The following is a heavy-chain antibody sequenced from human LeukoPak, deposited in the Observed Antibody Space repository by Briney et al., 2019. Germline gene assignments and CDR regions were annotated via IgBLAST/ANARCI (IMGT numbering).Heavy chain of an antibody. CDR2: IYSGGST. CDR1: GFTVSSNY. V-gene: IGHV3-66*01. CDR3: ARDLPVTTHAFDI. Sequence: GRSPRLSCAASGFTVSSNYMSWVRQAPGKGLEWVSVIYSGGSTYYADSVKGRFTISRDNSKNTLYLHMNSLRAEDTAVYYCARDLPVTTHAFDIWGQGTMVTVSS. D-gene: IGHD4-17*01. J-gene: IGHJ3*02.